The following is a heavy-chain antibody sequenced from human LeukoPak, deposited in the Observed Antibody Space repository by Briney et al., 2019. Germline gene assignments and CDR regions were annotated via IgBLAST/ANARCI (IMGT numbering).Heavy chain of an antibody. CDR3: ASIKYYDILTGLGGYYFDY. Sequence: SETLSLTCTVSGGSISSGGYYWSWIRQPPGKGLEWIGEINHSGSTNYNPSLKSRVTISVDTSKNQFSLKLSSVTAADTAVFYCASIKYYDILTGLGGYYFDYWGQGTLVTVSS. CDR2: INHSGST. D-gene: IGHD3-9*01. J-gene: IGHJ4*02. CDR1: GGSISSGGYY. V-gene: IGHV4-39*07.